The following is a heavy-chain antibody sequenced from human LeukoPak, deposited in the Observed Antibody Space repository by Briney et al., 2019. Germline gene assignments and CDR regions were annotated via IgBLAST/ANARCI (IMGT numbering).Heavy chain of an antibody. CDR2: IYRSGST. CDR3: ARDPFMYYGSGSYPVDY. Sequence: SETLSLTCTVSGGSISSSSYYWGWIRQPPGKGLEWIGSIYRSGSTYYNPSLKSRVTISVDTSKNQFSLKPSSVTAADTAVYYCARDPFMYYGSGSYPVDYWGQGTLVTVSS. V-gene: IGHV4-39*07. CDR1: GGSISSSSYY. D-gene: IGHD3-10*01. J-gene: IGHJ4*02.